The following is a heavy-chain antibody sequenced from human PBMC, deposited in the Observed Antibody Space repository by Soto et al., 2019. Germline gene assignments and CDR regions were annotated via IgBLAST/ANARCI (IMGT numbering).Heavy chain of an antibody. CDR2: IYHSGST. D-gene: IGHD5-18*01. Sequence: LTCSVSGDSISNSRFYWAWIRQPPGEGLEWIGSIYHSGSTNYNPSLKSRVTISVDKSKNQFSLKLSSVTAADTAVYYCARDVYSYGTDYYYGMDVWGQGTTVTVSS. V-gene: IGHV4-39*07. J-gene: IGHJ6*02. CDR1: GDSISNSRFY. CDR3: ARDVYSYGTDYYYGMDV.